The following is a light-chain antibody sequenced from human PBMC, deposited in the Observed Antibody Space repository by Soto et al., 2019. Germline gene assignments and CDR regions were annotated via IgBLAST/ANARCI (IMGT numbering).Light chain of an antibody. CDR3: QQYGSSPRVT. J-gene: IGKJ5*01. CDR1: QSVSSNY. V-gene: IGKV3-20*01. Sequence: EVVMWQSPAPLSLSPGEVATLTCSGIQSVSSNYLAWYQQKPGQAPRLLIYGASSRATGIPDRFSGSGSGTDFTLTISRLEPEDFAVYYCQQYGSSPRVTFGQGTRLENK. CDR2: GAS.